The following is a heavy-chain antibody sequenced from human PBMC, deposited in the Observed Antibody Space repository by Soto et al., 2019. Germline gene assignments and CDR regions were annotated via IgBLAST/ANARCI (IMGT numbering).Heavy chain of an antibody. Sequence: SVKVSCKASGGTFSSYAISWVRQAPGQGLEWMGGIIPIFGTANYAQKFQGRVTITADESTSTAYMELSSLRSEDTAVYYCARVKEEMATIPWFDPWGQGTLVTVSS. CDR2: IIPIFGTA. J-gene: IGHJ5*02. D-gene: IGHD5-12*01. V-gene: IGHV1-69*13. CDR3: ARVKEEMATIPWFDP. CDR1: GGTFSSYA.